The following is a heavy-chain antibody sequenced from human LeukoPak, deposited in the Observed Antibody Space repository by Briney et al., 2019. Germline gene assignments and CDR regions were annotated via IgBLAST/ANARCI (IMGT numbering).Heavy chain of an antibody. CDR2: IYYSGST. Sequence: TSETLSLTCTVSGGSISSYYWSWIRQPPGKGLEWIGYIYYSGSTNYNPSLKSRVTISVDTSKNQFSLKLSSVTAADTAVYYCARTLRCVDCSGEMAAARAFDYWGRGTLVTVSS. V-gene: IGHV4-59*01. J-gene: IGHJ4*02. CDR1: GGSISSYY. CDR3: ARTLRCVDCSGEMAAARAFDY. D-gene: IGHD2-15*01.